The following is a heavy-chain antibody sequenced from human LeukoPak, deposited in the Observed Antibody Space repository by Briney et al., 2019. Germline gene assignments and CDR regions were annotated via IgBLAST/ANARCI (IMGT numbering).Heavy chain of an antibody. Sequence: SETLSLTCTVSGYSISSGYYWGWIRQPPGKGLEWIGSIYHSGSTYYNPSLKSRVTISVDTSKNQFSLKLSSVTAADTAIYYCARKLWNCSGGSCYSIWGQGTMVTVSS. V-gene: IGHV4-38-2*02. D-gene: IGHD2-15*01. CDR1: GYSISSGYY. J-gene: IGHJ3*02. CDR3: ARKLWNCSGGSCYSI. CDR2: IYHSGST.